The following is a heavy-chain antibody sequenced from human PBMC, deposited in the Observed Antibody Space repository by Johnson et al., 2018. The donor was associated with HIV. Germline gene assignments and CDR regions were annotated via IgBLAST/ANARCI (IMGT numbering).Heavy chain of an antibody. CDR2: IDTAGDT. CDR1: GFTLSSYD. D-gene: IGHD4-11*01. J-gene: IGHJ3*02. Sequence: EQLVEYGGGVVQPGRSLRLSCAASGFTLSSYDMHWVRQATGKGLEWVSEIDTAGDTYYPGSVKGRFTTSRENAKNSLYLQMNSLRAGDTAVYYCARRSIRSDGFDIWGQGTMVTVSS. CDR3: ARRSIRSDGFDI. V-gene: IGHV3-13*01.